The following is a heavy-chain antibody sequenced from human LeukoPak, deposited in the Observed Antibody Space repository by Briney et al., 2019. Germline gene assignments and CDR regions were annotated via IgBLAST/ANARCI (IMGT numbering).Heavy chain of an antibody. Sequence: SVKVSCKASGYTFTSYYMHWVRQAPGQGLEWMGIINPSGGSTSYAQKFQGRVTMTRDTSTSTVYMELSSLRSEDTAVYYCARGESNYDILTGYLDYWGQGTLVTVSS. J-gene: IGHJ4*02. V-gene: IGHV1-46*03. D-gene: IGHD3-9*01. CDR1: GYTFTSYY. CDR3: ARGESNYDILTGYLDY. CDR2: INPSGGST.